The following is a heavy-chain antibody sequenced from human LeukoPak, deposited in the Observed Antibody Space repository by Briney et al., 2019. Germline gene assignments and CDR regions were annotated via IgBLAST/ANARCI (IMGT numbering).Heavy chain of an antibody. J-gene: IGHJ4*02. D-gene: IGHD1-26*01. CDR3: ARASETYYFDS. V-gene: IGHV3-23*01. CDR2: VSGSGGRT. CDR1: GLSFSNYA. Sequence: GGSLRLSCAASGLSFSNYAMSWVRPAPGKGLEWVSTVSGSGGRTSYADSVKGRFTISRDNSKNTLYLQMNSLRAEDTAVYYCARASETYYFDSWGQGTLVTVSS.